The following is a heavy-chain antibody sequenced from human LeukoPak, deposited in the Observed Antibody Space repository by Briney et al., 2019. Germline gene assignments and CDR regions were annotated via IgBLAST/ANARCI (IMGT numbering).Heavy chain of an antibody. CDR2: ISSSSTI. CDR3: ARDRPLAVAGTDWFDP. Sequence: PGGSLRLSCAASGFTFINYSMNWVRQAPGKGLEWVSYISSSSTIYYADSVKGRFTISRDNAKNSLYLQMNSLRDEDTAVYYCARDRPLAVAGTDWFDPWGQGTLVTVSS. CDR1: GFTFINYS. J-gene: IGHJ5*02. D-gene: IGHD6-19*01. V-gene: IGHV3-48*02.